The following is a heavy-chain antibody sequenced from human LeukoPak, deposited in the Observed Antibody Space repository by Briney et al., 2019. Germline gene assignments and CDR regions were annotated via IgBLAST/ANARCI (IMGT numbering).Heavy chain of an antibody. CDR1: GFSLSTTGVG. Sequence: SGPTLVNPTQTLTLTCTFSGFSLSTTGVGVGWIRDPPGKALEWLALIYWDDDKRFSASLKRRLTIPKDSSKNQVVLKMTNMDVGDTATYYCAHRGTVTTRYVYFDYWGQGTLVTVSS. D-gene: IGHD4-17*01. CDR2: IYWDDDK. V-gene: IGHV2-5*02. J-gene: IGHJ4*02. CDR3: AHRGTVTTRYVYFDY.